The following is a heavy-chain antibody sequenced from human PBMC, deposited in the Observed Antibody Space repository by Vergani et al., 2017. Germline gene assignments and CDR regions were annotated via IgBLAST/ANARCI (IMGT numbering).Heavy chain of an antibody. CDR3: ARVMEYYYYSSGSDRRGAFDI. CDR1: GFTFSSYA. Sequence: QVQLVESGGGVVQPGRSLRLYCAASGFTFSSYAMHWVRQAPGKGLEWVAVISYDGSNKYYADSVKGRFTISRDNSKNKLYLQMNSLRAEDTAVYYCARVMEYYYYSSGSDRRGAFDIWGQGTMVTVSS. D-gene: IGHD3-22*01. CDR2: ISYDGSNK. V-gene: IGHV3-30-3*01. J-gene: IGHJ3*02.